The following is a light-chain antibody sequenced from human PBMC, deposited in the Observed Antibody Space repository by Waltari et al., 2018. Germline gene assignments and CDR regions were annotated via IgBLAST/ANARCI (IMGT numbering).Light chain of an antibody. Sequence: QSALSQPASVSGSPGQSLTITCTGASTDLASYKLVAWYQHHPNRAPQPIIYEATKRPSGISHRFSGAKSGATAALGISGLRADDEADDYCCSYTGSSTSYGCGGGTKVTVL. CDR1: STDLASYKL. CDR3: CSYTGSSTSYG. J-gene: IGLJ1*01. CDR2: EAT. V-gene: IGLV2-23*01.